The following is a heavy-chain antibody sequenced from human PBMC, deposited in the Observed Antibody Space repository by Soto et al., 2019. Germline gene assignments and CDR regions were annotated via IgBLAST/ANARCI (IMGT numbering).Heavy chain of an antibody. Sequence: SETLSLTCTVSGGSISNYYWNWIRQSPGKGLEWIGYINNSGSTNYRPSLKSRVTISVDTSKNQFSLKLSSVTAADTAVYYCAREAVAGTSADYWGQGTLVTVSS. J-gene: IGHJ4*02. V-gene: IGHV4-59*12. CDR3: AREAVAGTSADY. CDR2: INNSGST. D-gene: IGHD6-19*01. CDR1: GGSISNYY.